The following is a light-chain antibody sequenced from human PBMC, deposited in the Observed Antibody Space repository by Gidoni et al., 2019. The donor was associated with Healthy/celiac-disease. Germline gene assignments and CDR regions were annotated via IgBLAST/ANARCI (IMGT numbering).Light chain of an antibody. V-gene: IGKV1-33*01. CDR1: QDISNY. CDR2: DAS. CDR3: QQYDNLPLP. Sequence: DTQMTQSPSSLSASVGDRVTITCQARQDISNYLNWYQQKPGKAPKLLIYDASHLETGVPSRFSGSGSGTDFTFTISRLQPDDIATYYCQQYDNLPLPFGGGTKVEIK. J-gene: IGKJ4*01.